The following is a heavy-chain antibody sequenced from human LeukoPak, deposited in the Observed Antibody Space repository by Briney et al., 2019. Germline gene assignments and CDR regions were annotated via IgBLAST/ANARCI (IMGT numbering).Heavy chain of an antibody. CDR2: IWYDGSNK. CDR1: GFTFSSYG. J-gene: IGHJ4*02. D-gene: IGHD6-19*01. V-gene: IGHV3-33*01. Sequence: GGSLRLSCAASGFTFSSYGMHWVRQAPGKGLEWVAVIWYDGSNKYYADSVKGRFTISRDNSKNTLYLQMSSLRAEDTAVYYCARGPPGGDSSGWYYDAYLFDYWGQGILVTVSS. CDR3: ARGPPGGDSSGWYYDAYLFDY.